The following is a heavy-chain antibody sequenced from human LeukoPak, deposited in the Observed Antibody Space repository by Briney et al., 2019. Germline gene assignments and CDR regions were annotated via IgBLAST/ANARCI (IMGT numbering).Heavy chain of an antibody. CDR1: GFTFSSYS. CDR2: ISSISSYV. CDR3: ARDPSGTYYPRVSGALDI. Sequence: GGSLRLSCAASGFTFSSYSMNWVRQAPGKGLEWVSSISSISSYVYYADSVKGRFTVSRDNAKNSLYLQMDSLRAEDTAVYYCARDPSGTYYPRVSGALDIWGQGTMVTVSS. J-gene: IGHJ3*02. D-gene: IGHD1-26*01. V-gene: IGHV3-21*01.